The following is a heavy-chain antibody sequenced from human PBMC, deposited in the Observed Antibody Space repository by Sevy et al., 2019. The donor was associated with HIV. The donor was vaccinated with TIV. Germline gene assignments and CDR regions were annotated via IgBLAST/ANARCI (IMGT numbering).Heavy chain of an antibody. Sequence: SETLSLTCAVSGYSISSGYYWGWIRQSPGKGLEWLGNIYLGVNTYYNQSLASRVTISVDKSKNQFSLKLSSVTAADTAVYYCARVGPGYPFDYWGQGTLVTVSS. CDR1: GYSISSGYY. D-gene: IGHD3-9*01. CDR3: ARVGPGYPFDY. J-gene: IGHJ4*02. CDR2: IYLGVNT. V-gene: IGHV4-38-2*01.